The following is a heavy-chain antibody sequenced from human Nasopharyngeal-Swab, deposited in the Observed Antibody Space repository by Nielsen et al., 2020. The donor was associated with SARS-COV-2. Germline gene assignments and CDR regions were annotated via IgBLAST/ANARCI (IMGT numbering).Heavy chain of an antibody. J-gene: IGHJ5*02. D-gene: IGHD6-13*01. V-gene: IGHV1-3*01. CDR3: ARSASSSWCLRNWFDP. CDR2: INAGNGNT. Sequence: WVRQAPGQRLEWMGWINAGNGNTKYSQKFQGRVTITRDTSASTAYMELSSLRSEDTAVYYCARSASSSWCLRNWFDPWGQGTLVTVSS.